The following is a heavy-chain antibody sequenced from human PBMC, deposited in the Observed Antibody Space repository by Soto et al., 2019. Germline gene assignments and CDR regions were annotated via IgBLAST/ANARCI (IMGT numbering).Heavy chain of an antibody. CDR2: VNAGNGDT. CDR1: GYTFSTYT. Sequence: ASVKVSCKASGYTFSTYTMHWVRQAPGQRFEWMGWVNAGNGDTRYSQKFQGRVTITRDTFATTGYMELSSLTSEDTAVYYCARASSHHDGFDMWGQGPKVTVSS. V-gene: IGHV1-3*01. J-gene: IGHJ3*02. CDR3: ARASSHHDGFDM.